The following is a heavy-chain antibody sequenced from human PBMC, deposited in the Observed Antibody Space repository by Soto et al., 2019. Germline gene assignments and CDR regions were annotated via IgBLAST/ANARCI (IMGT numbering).Heavy chain of an antibody. V-gene: IGHV1-18*01. CDR3: ARAPYNWNVRRPFDY. D-gene: IGHD1-20*01. J-gene: IGHJ4*02. CDR2: ISAYNGNT. CDR1: GYTFTSYG. Sequence: QVQLVQSGAEVTTPGASVKVSCKAPGYTFTSYGISWVRQAPGQGLEWMGWISAYNGNTNYAQKLQGRVTMTTDTSTSTAYMELRSLRSDDTAVYYCARAPYNWNVRRPFDYWGQGTLVTVSS.